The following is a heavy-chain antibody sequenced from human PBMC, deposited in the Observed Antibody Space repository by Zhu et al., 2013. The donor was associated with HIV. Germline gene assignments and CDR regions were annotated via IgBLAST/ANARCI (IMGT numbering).Heavy chain of an antibody. D-gene: IGHD5-18*01. CDR1: GFTFSSYA. CDR2: ISYDGSNK. J-gene: IGHJ4*02. V-gene: IGHV3-30-3*01. CDR3: ARDQRRLGYSYGLDY. Sequence: VQLVESGGGVVQPGRSLRLSCAASGFTFSSYAMHWVRQAPGKGLEWVAVISYDGSNKYYADSVKGRFTISRDNSKNTLYLQMNSLRAEDTAVYYCARDQRRLGYSYGLDYWGQGTLVTVSS.